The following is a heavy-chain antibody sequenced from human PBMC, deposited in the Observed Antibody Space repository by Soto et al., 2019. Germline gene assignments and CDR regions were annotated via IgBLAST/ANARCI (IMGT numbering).Heavy chain of an antibody. CDR3: ARLGLPLRFLECLSNNWFDP. V-gene: IGHV4-39*01. CDR2: IYYSGST. Sequence: TCSVADGKSGGSSGYRGWNNKPPGKGLERIGSIYYSGSTYYNPSLKSRVTISVDTSKNQFSLKLSSVTAADTAVYYCARLGLPLRFLECLSNNWFDPWGQGTLVTVSS. J-gene: IGHJ5*02. CDR1: DGKSGGSSGY. D-gene: IGHD3-3*01.